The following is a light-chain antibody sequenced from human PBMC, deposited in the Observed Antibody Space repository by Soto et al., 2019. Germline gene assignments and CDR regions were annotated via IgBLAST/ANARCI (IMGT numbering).Light chain of an antibody. Sequence: VLTQPPSVSAAPGQNVTISCSGSTSNIGNYFVSWYQLLPGAAPKLLLYAFHKRPSGIPDRFSGSKSGTSATLVISGLQTGDEADYYCGTWDSLTAGGVFGTGTKVTVL. J-gene: IGLJ1*01. CDR3: GTWDSLTAGGV. CDR2: AFH. V-gene: IGLV1-51*01. CDR1: TSNIGNYF.